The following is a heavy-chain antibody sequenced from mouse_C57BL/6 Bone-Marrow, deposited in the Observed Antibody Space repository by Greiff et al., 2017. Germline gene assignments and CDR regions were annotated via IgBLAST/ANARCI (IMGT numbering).Heavy chain of an antibody. V-gene: IGHV1-81*01. D-gene: IGHD2-2*01. CDR1: GYTFTSYG. CDR3: ARGGLDGYDPAY. J-gene: IGHJ3*01. CDR2: VYPRSGNT. Sequence: QVQLQQSGAELARPGASVKLSCKASGYTFTSYGISWVKQRTGQGLEWIGEVYPRSGNTYYNEKFKGKATLTADKSSSTAYMELRSLTSEDSAVYFRARGGLDGYDPAYWGQGTLVTVSA.